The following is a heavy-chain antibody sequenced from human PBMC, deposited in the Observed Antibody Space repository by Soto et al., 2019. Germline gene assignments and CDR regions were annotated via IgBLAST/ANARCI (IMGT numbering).Heavy chain of an antibody. Sequence: SETLSLTCTVSGGCISGHYWIWIRQPPGEGMEWIGYIFYSGSTTYNNNPSLKSRVAISVDTSKNQFYLRLSSVTAADTAVYYCARVGSSGWSPDYWGQGTLVTVSS. CDR2: IFYSGSTTY. J-gene: IGHJ4*02. D-gene: IGHD6-19*01. V-gene: IGHV4-59*11. CDR3: ARVGSSGWSPDY. CDR1: GGCISGHY.